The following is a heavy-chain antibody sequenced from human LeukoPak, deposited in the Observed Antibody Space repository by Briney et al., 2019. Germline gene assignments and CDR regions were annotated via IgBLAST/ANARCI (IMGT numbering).Heavy chain of an antibody. CDR3: VRDAFGAHFDY. J-gene: IGHJ4*02. V-gene: IGHV3-21*06. Sequence: GGSLRLSCIASGFTLSAYTMNWVRQAPGKGLEWVSTLTRGGDNDIHYADSVKGRFTISRDNSKNSLYLQMNSLRADDTAVYYCVRDAFGAHFDYWGQETLVTVSS. CDR1: GFTLSAYT. D-gene: IGHD3-16*01. CDR2: LTRGGDNDI.